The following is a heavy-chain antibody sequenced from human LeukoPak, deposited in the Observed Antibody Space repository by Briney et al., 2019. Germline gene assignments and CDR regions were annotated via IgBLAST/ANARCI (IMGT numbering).Heavy chain of an antibody. J-gene: IGHJ4*02. CDR2: IWFDGVNK. Sequence: PGTSLRLSCVASGFALRTYGMHWVRQAPGKGLEWVAHIWFDGVNKHYGDSVKGRFTISRDNSQNTLYLQMNSLRAEDTAVYYCAREGSMVPGVMFDYWGRGILVTVSS. CDR3: AREGSMVPGVMFDY. D-gene: IGHD3-10*01. V-gene: IGHV3-33*01. CDR1: GFALRTYG.